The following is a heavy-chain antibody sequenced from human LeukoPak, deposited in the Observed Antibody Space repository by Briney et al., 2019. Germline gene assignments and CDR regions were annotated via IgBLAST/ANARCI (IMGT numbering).Heavy chain of an antibody. V-gene: IGHV4-39*02. CDR3: ARAPDCSGGSCYSYCYYYMDV. CDR2: MYYSGST. CDR1: GGSLSSNSYY. Sequence: SETLSLTCTVSGGSLSSNSYYWGWIRQAPGKGLEWIGSMYYSGSTYYNQSLKSRVTISVDTSKNHFSLKLTSVTAADTAVYYCARAPDCSGGSCYSYCYYYMDVWGKGTTVTVSS. D-gene: IGHD2-15*01. J-gene: IGHJ6*03.